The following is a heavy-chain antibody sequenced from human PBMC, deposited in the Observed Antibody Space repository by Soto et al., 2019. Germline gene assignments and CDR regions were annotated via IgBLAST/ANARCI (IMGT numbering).Heavy chain of an antibody. D-gene: IGHD3-22*01. Sequence: EVQLLESGGGLVQPGGSLRLTCVGSGFTFRNQDMRWVRQAPGKGLEWVSGISGRGGVTYYADSVKGRFTNSRDNSKNPLYLQMNNLRANDTAVYYCAKDRQFRSYYESAGHYNDWGQRTLVTVSS. CDR3: AKDRQFRSYYESAGHYND. V-gene: IGHV3-23*01. CDR2: ISGRGGVT. CDR1: GFTFRNQD. J-gene: IGHJ4*02.